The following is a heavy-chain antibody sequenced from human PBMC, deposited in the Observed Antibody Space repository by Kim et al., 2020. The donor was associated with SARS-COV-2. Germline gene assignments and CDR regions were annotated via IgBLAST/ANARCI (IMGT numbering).Heavy chain of an antibody. J-gene: IGHJ4*01. D-gene: IGHD3-9*01. CDR2: ISYDGSNK. Sequence: GGSLRLSCAASGFTFSSYAMHWVRQAPGKGLEWVAVISYDGSNKYYADSVKGRFTISRDNSKNTLYLQMNSLRAEDTAVYYCARKSGYYDILTGYIFDY. CDR3: ARKSGYYDILTGYIFDY. CDR1: GFTFSSYA. V-gene: IGHV3-30-3*01.